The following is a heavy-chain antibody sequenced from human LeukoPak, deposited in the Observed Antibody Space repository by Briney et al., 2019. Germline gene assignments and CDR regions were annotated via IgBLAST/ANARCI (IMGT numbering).Heavy chain of an antibody. CDR1: GFTFSSYW. CDR3: ARAWAYYDFWSGYYSFDY. V-gene: IGHV3-7*01. D-gene: IGHD3-3*01. J-gene: IGHJ4*02. Sequence: GGSLRLSCAASGFTFSSYWMSWVRQAPGKGLEWGANIKQDGSEKYYVDSVKGRFTISRDNAKNSLYLQMNSLRAEDTAVYYCARAWAYYDFWSGYYSFDYWGQGTLVTVSS. CDR2: IKQDGSEK.